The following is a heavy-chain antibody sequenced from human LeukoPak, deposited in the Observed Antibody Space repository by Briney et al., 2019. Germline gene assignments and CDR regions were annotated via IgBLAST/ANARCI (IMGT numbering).Heavy chain of an antibody. CDR2: ISTYNGDT. J-gene: IGHJ5*02. V-gene: IGHV1-18*01. D-gene: IGHD2-2*01. CDR1: GYTFGTYG. Sequence: ASVKVSCKASGYTFGTYGISWVRQPPAQGLEWMGWISTYNGDTNYAQNLQGRVTMTTDTSTSTAYMELRSLRSDDTAVYYCARETSSRDDPWGQGTLVIVSS. CDR3: ARETSSRDDP.